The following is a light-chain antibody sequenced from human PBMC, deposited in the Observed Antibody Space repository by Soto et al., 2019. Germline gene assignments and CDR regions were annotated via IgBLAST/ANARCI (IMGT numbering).Light chain of an antibody. J-gene: IGKJ5*01. V-gene: IGKV1-5*01. Sequence: MPQSPSNLSASIRDRVSLNCRASKSMRKWLAWHQPKPGKAPKLLIYDASTSQSGVPPRFRGSGSGTDFTITIRRLQPEDIATYYCQPDENLPTFGQGTRLEIK. CDR1: KSMRKW. CDR3: QPDENLPT. CDR2: DAS.